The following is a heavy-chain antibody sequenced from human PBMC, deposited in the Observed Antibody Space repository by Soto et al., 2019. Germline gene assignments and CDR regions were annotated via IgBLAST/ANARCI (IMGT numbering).Heavy chain of an antibody. CDR1: GFTFSSYG. V-gene: IGHV3-33*01. Sequence: ALKLSCAASGFTFSSYGMHLVRQARGKGLEWVAVIWYDGSNKYYADSVKGRFTISRDNSKNTLYLQMNSLRAEDTAVYYCARDPTYYYDSSGYYPASYYYYGMDVWGQGTTVTVSS. CDR3: ARDPTYYYDSSGYYPASYYYYGMDV. CDR2: IWYDGSNK. D-gene: IGHD3-22*01. J-gene: IGHJ6*02.